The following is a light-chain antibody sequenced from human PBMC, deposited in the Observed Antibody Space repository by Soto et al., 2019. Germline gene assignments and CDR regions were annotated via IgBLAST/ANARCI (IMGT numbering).Light chain of an antibody. Sequence: DIVMTQSPDSLAVSLGERATINCKSSQSVLYSSNNKNFLTWYQQKPGQPPKLLVYWASTRESGVPDRFSGSGSGTDFTLTISSLKAEDVAVYYCHQYYSAPWTFGQGTKVEIK. CDR2: WAS. J-gene: IGKJ1*01. CDR3: HQYYSAPWT. CDR1: QSVLYSSNNKNF. V-gene: IGKV4-1*01.